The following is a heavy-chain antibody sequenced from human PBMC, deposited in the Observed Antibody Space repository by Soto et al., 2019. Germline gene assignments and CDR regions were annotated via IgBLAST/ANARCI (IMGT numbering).Heavy chain of an antibody. D-gene: IGHD1-7*01. CDR3: VRRVSGNYDY. CDR1: GFTFSSYD. Sequence: EVQLAESGGGMVQPGGSLRLSCVASGFTFSSYDMHWVRQAPGKGLEYVSSISSNGGTTYYGNSVKGRFTISRDNPKNTLYLQMGSLSAEDMAVYYCVRRVSGNYDYWGQGTLVTVSS. J-gene: IGHJ4*02. V-gene: IGHV3-64*01. CDR2: ISSNGGTT.